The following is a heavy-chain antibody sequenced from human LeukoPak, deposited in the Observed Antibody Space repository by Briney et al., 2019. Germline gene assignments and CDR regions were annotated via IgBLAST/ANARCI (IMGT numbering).Heavy chain of an antibody. CDR2: ISSSSSYI. V-gene: IGHV3-21*01. CDR3: ARAKAGYYYYYMDV. Sequence: GGSLRLSCAASGLMFSRYSMNWVRQAPGKGLEWVSSISSSSSYIYYADSVKGRFTISRDIAKNSLYLQMNSLRAEDTAVYYCARAKAGYYYYYMDVWGKGTTVTVSS. D-gene: IGHD6-13*01. J-gene: IGHJ6*03. CDR1: GLMFSRYS.